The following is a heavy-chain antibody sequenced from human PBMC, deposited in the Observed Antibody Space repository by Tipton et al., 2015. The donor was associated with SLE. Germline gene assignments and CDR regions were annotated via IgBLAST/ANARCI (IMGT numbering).Heavy chain of an antibody. CDR1: GDSFTYYH. V-gene: IGHV4-59*08. CDR3: ARIREIRWYAMDV. Sequence: TLSLTCTVSGDSFTYYHWSWIRQPPGKGLEWIGYVYSSGNTNYNPSLKSRVTVSIDTSKNQFSLTLSSVTAADTALYYCARIREIRWYAMDVWGQGTTVIVSS. J-gene: IGHJ6*02. D-gene: IGHD2-15*01. CDR2: VYSSGNT.